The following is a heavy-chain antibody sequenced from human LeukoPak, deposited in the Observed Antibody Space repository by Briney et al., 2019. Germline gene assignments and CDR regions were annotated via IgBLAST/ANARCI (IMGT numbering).Heavy chain of an antibody. CDR3: AHLGSSTSWQGV. Sequence: PGGSLRLSCAASGLTFSSYGMHWVRQAPCKGLEWVAFIRYDGSNKYYADSVKGRFTISRDNSKNTLYLQMNSLRAEDTAVYYCAHLGSSTSWQGVWGQGTLVTVSS. J-gene: IGHJ4*02. D-gene: IGHD2-2*01. CDR1: GLTFSSYG. V-gene: IGHV3-30*02. CDR2: IRYDGSNK.